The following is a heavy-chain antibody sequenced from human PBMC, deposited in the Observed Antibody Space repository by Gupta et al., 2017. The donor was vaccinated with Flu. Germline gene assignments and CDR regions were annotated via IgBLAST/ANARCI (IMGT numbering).Heavy chain of an antibody. CDR1: GFPFSSYA. CDR2: ISGSGGST. V-gene: IGHV3-23*01. D-gene: IGHD1-26*01. Sequence: EVQLLESGGGLVQPGGSLRLSCAASGFPFSSYAMTWVRQAPGKGLEWVSAISGSGGSTYYADSVKGRFTISRDNSKNTLYLQMNSLRAEDTAVYYCAKVPFGGGSSQDYWGQGTLVTVSS. CDR3: AKVPFGGGSSQDY. J-gene: IGHJ4*02.